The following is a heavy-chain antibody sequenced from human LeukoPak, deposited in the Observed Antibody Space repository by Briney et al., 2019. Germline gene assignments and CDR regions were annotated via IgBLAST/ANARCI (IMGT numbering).Heavy chain of an antibody. CDR3: ATRGECCSSTSCYAFDI. CDR1: GGSISNSNW. Sequence: SGTLSLTCAVSGGSISNSNWWSWVRQPPGKGLEWIGEIYHSGSTNYNPSLKSRVTISVDKSKNQFSLKLSSVTAADTAVYFCATRGECCSSTSCYAFDIWGRGTMVTVSS. J-gene: IGHJ3*02. D-gene: IGHD2-2*01. V-gene: IGHV4-4*02. CDR2: IYHSGST.